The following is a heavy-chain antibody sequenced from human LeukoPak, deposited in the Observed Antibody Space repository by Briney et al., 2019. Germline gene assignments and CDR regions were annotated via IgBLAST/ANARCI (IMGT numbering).Heavy chain of an antibody. D-gene: IGHD6-19*01. Sequence: TSETLSLTCTVSGGSISSYYWSWIRQPPGKGLEWIGYIYYSGSTNYNPSLKSRVTISVDTSKNQFSLKLSSVTAADTAVYYCARDNGPGYSSGWFDNWFDPWGQGTLVTVSS. CDR3: ARDNGPGYSSGWFDNWFDP. J-gene: IGHJ5*02. CDR1: GGSISSYY. V-gene: IGHV4-59*01. CDR2: IYYSGST.